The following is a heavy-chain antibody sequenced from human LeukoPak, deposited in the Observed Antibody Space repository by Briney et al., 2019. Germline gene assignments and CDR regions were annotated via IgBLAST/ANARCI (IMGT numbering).Heavy chain of an antibody. CDR1: GFTFSSYS. J-gene: IGHJ5*02. D-gene: IGHD2-15*01. CDR2: ISSSSSYI. CDR3: AREPTNLVAPNWFDP. V-gene: IGHV3-21*01. Sequence: GGSLRLSCVASGFTFSSYSMNWVRQAPGKGLEWVSSISSSSSYIYYADSVKGRFTISRDNAKNSLYLQMNSLRAEDTAVYYCAREPTNLVAPNWFDPWGQGTLVTVSS.